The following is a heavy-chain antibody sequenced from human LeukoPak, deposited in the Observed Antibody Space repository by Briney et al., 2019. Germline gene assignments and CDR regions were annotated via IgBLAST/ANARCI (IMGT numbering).Heavy chain of an antibody. D-gene: IGHD6-13*01. V-gene: IGHV4-34*01. Sequence: SETLSLTCAVYGGSFSGYYWSWIRQPPGKGLEWIGEINHSGSTNYNPSLKSRVTISVDTSKNQFSLKLSSVTAADTAVYYCARGRERAAAGTGYWGQGTLVTVSS. CDR3: ARGRERAAAGTGY. CDR2: INHSGST. J-gene: IGHJ4*02. CDR1: GGSFSGYY.